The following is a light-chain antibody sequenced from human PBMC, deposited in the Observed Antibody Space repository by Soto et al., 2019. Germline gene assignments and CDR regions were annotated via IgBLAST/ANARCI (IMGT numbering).Light chain of an antibody. CDR2: AAS. CDR3: QQSLGIPYT. V-gene: IGKV1-39*01. J-gene: IGKJ2*01. CDR1: QTISTY. Sequence: DIQMTQSPSALSASVGDRVTITCRASQTISTYLNWYQQKPGKAPKLLIYAASTLQSGVQSRFSGSGSGTDFTLTISSLQHEDFATYYCQQSLGIPYTFGQGTRLEIK.